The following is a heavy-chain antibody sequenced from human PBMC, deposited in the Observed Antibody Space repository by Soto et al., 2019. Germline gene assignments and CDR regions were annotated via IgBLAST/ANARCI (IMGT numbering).Heavy chain of an antibody. V-gene: IGHV4-4*07. CDR3: ARDFDVNTALDYWYFDL. Sequence: QVQLQESGPGPVKASETLSLTCTLSGGSTSGNYWSWIRQPAGKGLEWIGSIYSSGRTHYNPSLKSRVTMSVSTNHFSLKLTSVTAADTAVYYCARDFDVNTALDYWYFDLWGRGTLVTVSS. D-gene: IGHD3-9*01. CDR1: GGSTSGNY. CDR2: IYSSGRT. J-gene: IGHJ2*01.